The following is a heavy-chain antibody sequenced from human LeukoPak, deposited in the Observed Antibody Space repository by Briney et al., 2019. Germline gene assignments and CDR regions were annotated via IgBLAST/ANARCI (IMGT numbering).Heavy chain of an antibody. CDR1: GYSIRSGYY. J-gene: IGHJ4*02. Sequence: SETLSLTCAVSGYSIRSGYYWGWIRPPPGKGLEWIGSIYHSGSTYYNPSLKSRVTISVDTSKKQFSLKLTSVTAADTAVYYCARAWDSSGYVDYWGQGTLVTVSS. CDR2: IYHSGST. V-gene: IGHV4-38-2*01. CDR3: ARAWDSSGYVDY. D-gene: IGHD3-22*01.